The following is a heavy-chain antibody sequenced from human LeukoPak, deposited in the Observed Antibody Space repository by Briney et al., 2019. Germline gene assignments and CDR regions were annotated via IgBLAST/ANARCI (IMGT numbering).Heavy chain of an antibody. CDR3: ARAEGGHYDDAFDI. CDR1: VGTFSSYA. D-gene: IGHD3-22*01. V-gene: IGHV1-69*05. J-gene: IGHJ3*02. Sequence: SSVKVSCKASVGTFSSYAISWVRQALGQGLEGMGGIIPSFGTANYAQKFQGRVTITTDESTSTAYMELSSLRSEDTAVYYCARAEGGHYDDAFDIWGQGTMVTVSS. CDR2: IIPSFGTA.